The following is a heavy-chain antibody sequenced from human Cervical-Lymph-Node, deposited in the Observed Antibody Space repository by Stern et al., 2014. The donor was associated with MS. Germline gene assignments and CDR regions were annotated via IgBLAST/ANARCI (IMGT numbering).Heavy chain of an antibody. CDR3: ARVGSYGWSGYTYAMDV. V-gene: IGHV4-31*03. Sequence: QVQLQESGPGLVKSSQTLSLTCTVSGGSISSVGYYWSWIRQHPGKGLEWIGYIYYSGSTYYNPSLKSRVTISVDTSKNQFSLKLSSVTAADTAVFYCARVGSYGWSGYTYAMDVWGQGTTVTVSS. CDR2: IYYSGST. CDR1: GGSISSVGYY. D-gene: IGHD5-18*01. J-gene: IGHJ6*02.